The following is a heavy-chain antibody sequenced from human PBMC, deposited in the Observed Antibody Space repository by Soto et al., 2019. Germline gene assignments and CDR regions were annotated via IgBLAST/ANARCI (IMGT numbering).Heavy chain of an antibody. V-gene: IGHV1-2*06. Sequence: AAVKVTCKASGYTFTRYYVLWVRQAPGQGLEGVGRINPNTGGTNYAQKFQDRVTMTRDTSITTAYMELSRLRSDDTAVYYCARQLAYCGGACYTAPIDYWGQGTQVTSSS. CDR3: ARQLAYCGGACYTAPIDY. J-gene: IGHJ4*02. CDR2: INPNTGGT. CDR1: GYTFTRYY. D-gene: IGHD2-21*02.